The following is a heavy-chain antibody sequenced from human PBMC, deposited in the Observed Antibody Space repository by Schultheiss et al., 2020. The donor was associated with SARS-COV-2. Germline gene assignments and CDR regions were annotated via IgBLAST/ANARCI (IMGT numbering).Heavy chain of an antibody. CDR1: GFTFSSYA. CDR3: TRDGTGGGRDYYYGMDV. J-gene: IGHJ6*02. D-gene: IGHD3-16*01. V-gene: IGHV3-23*01. CDR2: ISATGGST. Sequence: GGSLRLSCAASGFTFSSYAMNWVRQAPGKGLEWVSMISATGGSTLYAPSVKGRFTISRDNSKNTLSLQMNTLRAEDTAIYYCTRDGTGGGRDYYYGMDVWGQGTTVTVSS.